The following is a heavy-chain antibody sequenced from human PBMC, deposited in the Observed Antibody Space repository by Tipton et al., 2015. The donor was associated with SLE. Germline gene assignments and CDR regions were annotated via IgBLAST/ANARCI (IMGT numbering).Heavy chain of an antibody. Sequence: SGFTLSSYAMSWVRQAPGKGLEWVSAISGSGGSTYYADSVKGRFTISRDNSKNTLYLQMNSLRAEDTAVYYCAKEVVRGEDYYYGMDVWGQGTTVTVSS. CDR2: ISGSGGST. CDR1: GFTLSSYA. J-gene: IGHJ6*02. V-gene: IGHV3-23*01. CDR3: AKEVVRGEDYYYGMDV. D-gene: IGHD3-10*01.